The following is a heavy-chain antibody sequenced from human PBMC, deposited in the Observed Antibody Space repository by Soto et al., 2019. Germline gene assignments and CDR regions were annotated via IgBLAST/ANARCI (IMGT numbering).Heavy chain of an antibody. D-gene: IGHD5-18*01. CDR2: IILILGIA. Sequence: QVQLVQSGAEVKKPGSSVKVSYKASGGTFSSYTISWVRQAPGQGLEWMGRIILILGIANYAQKFQGRVTITADKSTSTAYMELSSLRSEDTAVYYCARNKDTAMVVYYYYGMDVWGQGTTVTVSS. CDR1: GGTFSSYT. V-gene: IGHV1-69*02. J-gene: IGHJ6*02. CDR3: ARNKDTAMVVYYYYGMDV.